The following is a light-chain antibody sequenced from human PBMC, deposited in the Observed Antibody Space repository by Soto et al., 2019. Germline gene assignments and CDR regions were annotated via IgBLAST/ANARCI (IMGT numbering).Light chain of an antibody. CDR3: KQYVSLPPWK. CDR1: QSVSSSY. V-gene: IGKV3-20*01. J-gene: IGKJ1*01. CDR2: GAS. Sequence: ELVLTQSPGTLSLSPGERATLSCRASQSVSSSYLAWYQQKPGQAPRLLIYGASSTATGIPDRFSGSGSGTDFAPPISRQEPEDSPGSYCKQYVSLPPWKFGQGTGVYIK.